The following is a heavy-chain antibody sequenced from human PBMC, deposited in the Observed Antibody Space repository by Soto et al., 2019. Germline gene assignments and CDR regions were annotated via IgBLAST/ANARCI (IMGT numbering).Heavy chain of an antibody. D-gene: IGHD6-6*01. V-gene: IGHV4-39*01. CDR2: IYYSGST. Sequence: PSETLSLTCTVSGGSISSSSYYWGWIRQPPGNGLEWIGGIYYSGSTYYNPSLKSRVTISVDTSKNQFSLKLSSVTAADTAVYYCARHEVVAARPAIVEYWGQGTLVTVSS. CDR3: ARHEVVAARPAIVEY. J-gene: IGHJ4*02. CDR1: GGSISSSSYY.